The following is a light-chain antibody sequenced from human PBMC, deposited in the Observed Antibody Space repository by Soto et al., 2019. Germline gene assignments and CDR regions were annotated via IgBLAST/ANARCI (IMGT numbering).Light chain of an antibody. Sequence: EIVLTQSPGTLSLSPGEKATLSCRASPSVNSNYLAWYQQKPGQAPRLLIYGVSSRATGIPDRFSGSGSGTDFTLTISRLEPEDFAVYYCQQYASTPITFGQGTRLEIK. V-gene: IGKV3-20*01. J-gene: IGKJ5*01. CDR3: QQYASTPIT. CDR2: GVS. CDR1: PSVNSNY.